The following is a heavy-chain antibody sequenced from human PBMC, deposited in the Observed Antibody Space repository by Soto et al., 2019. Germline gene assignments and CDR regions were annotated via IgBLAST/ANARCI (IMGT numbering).Heavy chain of an antibody. CDR1: GFTFSSYW. Sequence: EVQLMESGGGLVQPGGSLRLSCAASGFTFSSYWMHWVRQAPGKGLVWVSRINSDGSSTTYADSVKGRSTISRDNAKNTLYLQMNSLRAEDTAVYYCVRGEGGWETYWGQGTLVTVSS. CDR2: INSDGSST. J-gene: IGHJ4*02. D-gene: IGHD6-19*01. V-gene: IGHV3-74*01. CDR3: VRGEGGWETY.